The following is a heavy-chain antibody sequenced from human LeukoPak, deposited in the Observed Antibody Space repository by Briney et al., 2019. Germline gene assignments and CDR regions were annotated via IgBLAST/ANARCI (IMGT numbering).Heavy chain of an antibody. Sequence: GGSLRLSCAASGFAVSSNHMNWVRQAPGKGLEWVSLIHSGGSTYYADSVKGRYTISRDNSRNTLDLQMNTLRAEDTAVYYCARGLAQAGILGVFDYWGQGTLVTVSS. CDR2: IHSGGST. J-gene: IGHJ4*02. V-gene: IGHV3-53*01. CDR1: GFAVSSNH. CDR3: ARGLAQAGILGVFDY. D-gene: IGHD6-13*01.